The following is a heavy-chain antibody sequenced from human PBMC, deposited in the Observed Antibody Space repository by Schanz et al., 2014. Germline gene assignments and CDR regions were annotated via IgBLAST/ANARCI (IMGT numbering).Heavy chain of an antibody. D-gene: IGHD4-17*01. Sequence: QVQLVQSGAEGKKPGSSGKVSCKASGYTFTPFPIHWVRQAPGQRLEWMGWINAGTGNTEYSQKFQGRVTITRDTLASTAYMELSSLRSEDTAVYYCARTIAYGGSSGYFDYWGQGTLVTVSS. V-gene: IGHV1-3*01. CDR3: ARTIAYGGSSGYFDY. J-gene: IGHJ4*02. CDR2: INAGTGNT. CDR1: GYTFTPFP.